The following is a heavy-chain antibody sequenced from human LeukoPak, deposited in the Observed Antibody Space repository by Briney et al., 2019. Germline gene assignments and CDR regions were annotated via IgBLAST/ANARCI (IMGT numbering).Heavy chain of an antibody. CDR3: ARGSRGYYYG. D-gene: IGHD5-18*01. V-gene: IGHV4-30-4*02. J-gene: IGHJ4*02. CDR2: IYHSGST. Sequence: PSETLSLTCTVSGGSISNSDYFWTWIRQPPGQGLEWIGNIYHSGSTYYNPSLQSRVILSEDTSKNQFSLNLSSVTAADTAVYYCARGSRGYYYGWGQGTLVTVSS. CDR1: GGSISNSDYF.